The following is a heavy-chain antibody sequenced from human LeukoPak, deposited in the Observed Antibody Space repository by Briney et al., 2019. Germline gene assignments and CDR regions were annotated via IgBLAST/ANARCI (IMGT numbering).Heavy chain of an antibody. CDR2: IYHSGNT. CDR3: ARGELPYYFDS. CDR1: GGSISSYY. D-gene: IGHD1-26*01. J-gene: IGHJ4*02. V-gene: IGHV4-59*01. Sequence: KPSETLSLTCTVSGGSISSYYWSWIRQPPGKGLEWIGYIYHSGNTNYNPSLKSRVTISVDTSKNQFSLKLSSVTAADTAVYYRARGELPYYFDSWGQGTLVTVSS.